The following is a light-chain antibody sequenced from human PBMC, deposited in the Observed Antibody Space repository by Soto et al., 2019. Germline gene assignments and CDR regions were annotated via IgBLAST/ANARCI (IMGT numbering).Light chain of an antibody. Sequence: DIPMTQSPSSLSASVGDRVTITCRASQSISSYLNWYQQKPGKAPKLLIYAASSLQSGVPSRFSGSGSGTDFTLTISSLQPEDVATYYCQQSYSTPHTFGGGTKVEIK. CDR2: AAS. V-gene: IGKV1-39*01. CDR1: QSISSY. J-gene: IGKJ4*01. CDR3: QQSYSTPHT.